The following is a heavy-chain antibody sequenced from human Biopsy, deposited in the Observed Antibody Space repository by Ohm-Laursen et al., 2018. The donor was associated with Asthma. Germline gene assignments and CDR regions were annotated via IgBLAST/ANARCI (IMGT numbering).Heavy chain of an antibody. J-gene: IGHJ4*02. CDR2: IFYSGAT. D-gene: IGHD5-12*01. CDR3: ARGTIVAGIDY. V-gene: IGHV4-61*01. Sequence: PSQTLSLTCSVSGGSVSSDKYYWSWIRQPPGKGLEWIAYIFYSGATNYNPAFKSRVAQSIDTSKSQFSLRLNSLSAADTAVYYCARGTIVAGIDYWGRGTLVTVSS. CDR1: GGSVSSDKYY.